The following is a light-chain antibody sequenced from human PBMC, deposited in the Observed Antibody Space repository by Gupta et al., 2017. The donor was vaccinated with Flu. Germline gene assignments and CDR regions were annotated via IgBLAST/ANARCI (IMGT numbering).Light chain of an antibody. CDR2: DAT. Sequence: DIQVTPSPSSLSASVGDRVTITCRASQSIATFLNWYQQRPGKAPKLLIYDATNLHNGVPSRFSGSGSGTDFTLTISSLQPEDIASYYCQHSYSIPFAFGPGTKVELK. CDR3: QHSYSIPFA. V-gene: IGKV1-39*01. CDR1: QSIATF. J-gene: IGKJ3*01.